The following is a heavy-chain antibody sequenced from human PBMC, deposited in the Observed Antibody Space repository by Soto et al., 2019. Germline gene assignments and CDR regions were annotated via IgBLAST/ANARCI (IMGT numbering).Heavy chain of an antibody. V-gene: IGHV4-4*07. CDR1: GESISTYY. Sequence: VQLRESGPGLVKPSETLSLTCTVSGESISTYYWSWIRQPAGKGLEWIGRMYGSGSTNYSPFLKSRVTLSVDASKNQFSLKLSSVTAADTVVYYCARVLLERRHYFGMDVWGQGTTVIVSS. J-gene: IGHJ6*02. D-gene: IGHD1-1*01. CDR3: ARVLLERRHYFGMDV. CDR2: MYGSGST.